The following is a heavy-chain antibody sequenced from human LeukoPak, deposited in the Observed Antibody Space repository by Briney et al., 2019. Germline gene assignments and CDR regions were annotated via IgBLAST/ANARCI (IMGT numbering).Heavy chain of an antibody. J-gene: IGHJ4*02. CDR1: GFTVSSNY. V-gene: IGHV3-53*05. Sequence: GGSLRLSCTPSGFTVSSNYMSWVRQAPGKGLEWVSVIYSGGSIYYADPVKGRFTISRDNSKNTLYLQMNSLRAEDTAVYYCARDGVGGSLYYLDYWGQGTLVTVSS. CDR2: IYSGGSI. D-gene: IGHD1-26*01. CDR3: ARDGVGGSLYYLDY.